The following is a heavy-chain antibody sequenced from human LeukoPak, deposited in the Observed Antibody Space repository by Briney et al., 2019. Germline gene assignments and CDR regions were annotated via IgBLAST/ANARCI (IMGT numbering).Heavy chain of an antibody. CDR1: GFTFSSYG. D-gene: IGHD3-22*01. V-gene: IGHV3-23*01. J-gene: IGHJ1*01. Sequence: PGGTLRLSCAASGFTFSSYGMSWVRQAPGKGLEWASAISGSGGSTYYADSVKGRFTISRDNSKNTLYLQTNSLRAEDTAVYYCAKVFNDYYDSSGYYPGYFQHWGQGTLVTVSS. CDR3: AKVFNDYYDSSGYYPGYFQH. CDR2: ISGSGGST.